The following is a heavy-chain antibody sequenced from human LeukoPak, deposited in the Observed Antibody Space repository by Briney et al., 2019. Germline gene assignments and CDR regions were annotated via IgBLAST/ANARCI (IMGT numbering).Heavy chain of an antibody. CDR1: GGSISSYY. CDR3: AREPHFDY. Sequence: SETLSLTCTVSGGSISSYYWSWIRQPPGKGLEWIGYIYYSGSTNYNPSLKVRVTISVDTSTNQFSLKLSSVPVADTAVYYCAREPHFDYWGQGTLVTVSS. J-gene: IGHJ4*02. CDR2: IYYSGST. V-gene: IGHV4-59*01.